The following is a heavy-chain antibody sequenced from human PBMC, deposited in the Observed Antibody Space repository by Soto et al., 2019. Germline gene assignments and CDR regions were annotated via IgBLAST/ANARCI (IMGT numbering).Heavy chain of an antibody. Sequence: EVQLLESGGGLVQPGGSLRLSCAASGFTFSSYAMSWVRQAPGKGLEWVSSISGNGGSTNYADSVKGRFTISRDNSKNALVQQRNSLRAEDTAIYYCAKDRGGYCTSTTGYGGGSFDYWGQGTLVTVSS. D-gene: IGHD2-2*01. J-gene: IGHJ4*02. CDR1: GFTFSSYA. CDR2: ISGNGGST. V-gene: IGHV3-23*01. CDR3: AKDRGGYCTSTTGYGGGSFDY.